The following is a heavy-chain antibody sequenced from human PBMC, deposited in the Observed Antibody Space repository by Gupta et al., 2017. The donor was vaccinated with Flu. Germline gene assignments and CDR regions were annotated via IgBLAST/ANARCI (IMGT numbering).Heavy chain of an antibody. CDR3: AKFTMYTVVRCES. V-gene: IGHV3-23*01. CDR1: GFNFSAHG. Sequence: VHLSESGGAVVQRGGSLRLSCAASGFNFSAHGMAWVRQAPGKGLEWVSTISASGKTTYYADSVKGRFSLSRDNSKNILSLERNTLRAEDAAIYFCAKFTMYTVVRCESWGQGTPVTVSS. D-gene: IGHD6-6*01. J-gene: IGHJ5*02. CDR2: ISASGKTT.